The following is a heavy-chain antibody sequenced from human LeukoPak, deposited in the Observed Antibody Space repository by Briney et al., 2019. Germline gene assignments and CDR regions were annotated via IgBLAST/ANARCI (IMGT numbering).Heavy chain of an antibody. CDR1: GFTFINYA. D-gene: IGHD6-13*01. J-gene: IGHJ3*02. V-gene: IGHV3-23*01. Sequence: GGSLRLSCAASGFTFINYAMTWVRQAPGKGLEWVSSITASGGDTYYADSVKGRFTISRHNSKNTLYLQMNSLRAEDTAVYYCARAFSSSWAPDAFDIWGQGTMVTVSS. CDR2: ITASGGDT. CDR3: ARAFSSSWAPDAFDI.